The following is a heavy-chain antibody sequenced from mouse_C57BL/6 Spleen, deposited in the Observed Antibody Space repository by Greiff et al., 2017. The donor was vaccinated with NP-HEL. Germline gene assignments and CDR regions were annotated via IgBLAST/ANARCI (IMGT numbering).Heavy chain of an antibody. D-gene: IGHD1-1*01. CDR1: GFTFSSYA. Sequence: EVQRVESGEGLVKPGGSLKLSCAASGFTFSSYAMSWVRQTPEKRLEWVAYISSGGDYIYYADTVKGRFTISRDNARNTLYLQMSSLKSEDTAMYYCTRDDTTWAMDYWGQGTSVTVSS. V-gene: IGHV5-9-1*02. CDR3: TRDDTTWAMDY. J-gene: IGHJ4*01. CDR2: ISSGGDYI.